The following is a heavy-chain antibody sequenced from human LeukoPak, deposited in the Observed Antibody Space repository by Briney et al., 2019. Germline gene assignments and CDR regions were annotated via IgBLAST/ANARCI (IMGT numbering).Heavy chain of an antibody. V-gene: IGHV3-74*01. J-gene: IGHJ4*02. D-gene: IGHD6-6*01. CDR1: EFTFSSYA. Sequence: GGSLRFSCAASEFTFSSYAMHWVRQAPDKGLVWVSRINSDGSSTSYADSVRGRFSISRDNAKNTLYLQMNSLRAEDTAVYYCARGLSGYASSLGYWGQGTLVTVSA. CDR3: ARGLSGYASSLGY. CDR2: INSDGSST.